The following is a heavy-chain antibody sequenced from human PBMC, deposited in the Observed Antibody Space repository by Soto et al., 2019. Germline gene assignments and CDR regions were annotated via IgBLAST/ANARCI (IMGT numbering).Heavy chain of an antibody. CDR2: INPHSGGT. V-gene: IGHV1-2*02. D-gene: IGHD3-22*01. CDR1: GYTFTDYY. J-gene: IGHJ4*02. CDR3: ARAHYYDTWNNYFDY. Sequence: ASVKVSCKASGYTFTDYYLNWVRQAPGQGLEWMGWINPHSGGTNYAQKFQGRVTMTRDTSINTAYMDLSSLRSDDTAVYFCARAHYYDTWNNYFDYWGQGALVTVSS.